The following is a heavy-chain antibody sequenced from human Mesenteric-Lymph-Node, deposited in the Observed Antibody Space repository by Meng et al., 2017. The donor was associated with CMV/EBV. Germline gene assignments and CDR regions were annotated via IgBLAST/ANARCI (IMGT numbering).Heavy chain of an antibody. J-gene: IGHJ3*02. CDR2: IRHDGSNH. CDR3: AKSPDSSTNCYGNCAFDI. D-gene: IGHD2-2*01. Sequence: GESLKISCVASEFIFSSYGMHWVRQAPGKGLEWVAFIRHDGSNHRYGDSVKGRFTISRDNAKNSLYLQMDSLRPEDTALYYCAKSPDSSTNCYGNCAFDIWGQGTMVTVSS. CDR1: EFIFSSYG. V-gene: IGHV3-30*02.